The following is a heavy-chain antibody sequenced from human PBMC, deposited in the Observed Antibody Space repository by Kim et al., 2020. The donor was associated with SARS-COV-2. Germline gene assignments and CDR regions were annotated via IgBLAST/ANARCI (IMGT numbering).Heavy chain of an antibody. Sequence: NYAQKFQGRVTITADKSTSTAYRELSSLRSEDTAVYYCARIATTRSLGDYWGQGTLVTVST. CDR3: ARIATTRSLGDY. V-gene: IGHV1-69*02. J-gene: IGHJ4*02. D-gene: IGHD1-1*01.